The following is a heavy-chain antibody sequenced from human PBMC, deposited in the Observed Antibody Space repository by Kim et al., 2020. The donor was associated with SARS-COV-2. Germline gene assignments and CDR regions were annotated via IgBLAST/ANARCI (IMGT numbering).Heavy chain of an antibody. V-gene: IGHV3-21*01. CDR1: GFTFSSFS. CDR2: ISSSSTYI. J-gene: IGHJ4*02. D-gene: IGHD3-10*01. CDR3: ARLTYGSGSYWNDY. Sequence: GGSLRLSCAAFGFTFSSFSMNWVRQAPGKGLEWVSSISSSSTYIYYADSVKGRFTISRDNAKNSLYLQMNSLRAEDTAVYYCARLTYGSGSYWNDYWGQGTLVTVSS.